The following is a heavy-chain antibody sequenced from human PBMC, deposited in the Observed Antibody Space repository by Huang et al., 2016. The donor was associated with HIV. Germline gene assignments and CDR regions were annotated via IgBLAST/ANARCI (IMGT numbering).Heavy chain of an antibody. CDR1: GDSIDNGSYH. CDR2: IYTSGKT. D-gene: IGHD3-10*01. V-gene: IGHV4-61*09. Sequence: QVQLQESGPGLVQPSQTLSLSCSVSGDSIDNGSYHWSWIRQAAGKGLEWLGHIYTSGKTKPSASVRGRVTISVDMSKNQISLNLSSVTAADTAMYFCSRGRGATYSYYFYYMDVWGTGTTVTVSS. CDR3: SRGRGATYSYYFYYMDV. J-gene: IGHJ6*03.